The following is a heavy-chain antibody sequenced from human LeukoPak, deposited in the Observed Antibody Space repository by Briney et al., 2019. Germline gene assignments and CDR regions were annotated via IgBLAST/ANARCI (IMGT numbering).Heavy chain of an antibody. Sequence: SETLSLTCTVSGGSISSYYWSWIRQPPGKGLEWIGYIYYSGSTNYNPSLKSRVTISVDTSKNQFSLKLSSVTAADTAVYYCARDRQWLAINWFDPWGQGTLVTVSS. CDR2: IYYSGST. CDR3: ARDRQWLAINWFDP. V-gene: IGHV4-59*12. D-gene: IGHD6-19*01. J-gene: IGHJ5*02. CDR1: GGSISSYY.